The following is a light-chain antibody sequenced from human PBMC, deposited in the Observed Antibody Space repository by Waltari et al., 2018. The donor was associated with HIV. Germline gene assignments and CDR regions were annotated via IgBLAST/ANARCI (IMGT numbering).Light chain of an antibody. J-gene: IGLJ3*02. Sequence: QSVLTQPPSVSGAPGQRVTISCTGSSSNIGAGYGVHWYQQLPGTAPKLLIYGNSNRPSGAPDLFSCPTSGTSASLAITGLQAEDEADYYCQSYDSSLSGSVFGGGTKLTVL. CDR1: SSNIGAGYG. CDR2: GNS. V-gene: IGLV1-40*01. CDR3: QSYDSSLSGSV.